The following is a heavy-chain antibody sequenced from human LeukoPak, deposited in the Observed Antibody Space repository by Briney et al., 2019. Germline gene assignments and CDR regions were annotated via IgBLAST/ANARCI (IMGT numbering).Heavy chain of an antibody. V-gene: IGHV3-7*03. J-gene: IGHJ6*03. CDR2: IKQDGSEK. CDR1: GFTFSSYW. CDR3: ARSMVRGVRYYYYYMDV. Sequence: GGSLRLSCAASGFTFSSYWMSWVRQAPGKGLEWVANIKQDGSEKYYVDSVKGRFTISRDNAKNSLYLQMNSLRAEDTAVYYCARSMVRGVRYYYYYMDVWGKGTTVTISS. D-gene: IGHD3-10*01.